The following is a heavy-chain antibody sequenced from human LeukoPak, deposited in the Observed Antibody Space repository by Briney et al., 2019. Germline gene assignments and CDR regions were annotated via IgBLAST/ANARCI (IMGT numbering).Heavy chain of an antibody. CDR3: ARDVDYGDLNHIFDY. D-gene: IGHD4-17*01. Sequence: ASVKVSCKASGGTFSSYAISWVRQAPGQGLEWMGGIIPIFGTANYAQKFQGRVTITADKSTSTAYMELSSLRSEDTAVYYCARDVDYGDLNHIFDYWGQGTLVTVSS. CDR1: GGTFSSYA. CDR2: IIPIFGTA. V-gene: IGHV1-69*06. J-gene: IGHJ4*02.